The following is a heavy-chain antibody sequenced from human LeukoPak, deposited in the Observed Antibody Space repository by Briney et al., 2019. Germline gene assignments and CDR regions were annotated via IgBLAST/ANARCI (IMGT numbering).Heavy chain of an antibody. V-gene: IGHV3-23*01. Sequence: GGSLRLSCAASGFTFSSYAMSWVRQAPGKRLEWVSVISGSGGSTYYADSVKGRFTISRDNAKNSPYLQMNSLRAEDTAVYYCARVFGEGDSSGYLFYYWGQGTLVTVSS. J-gene: IGHJ4*02. CDR1: GFTFSSYA. CDR2: ISGSGGST. CDR3: ARVFGEGDSSGYLFYY. D-gene: IGHD3-22*01.